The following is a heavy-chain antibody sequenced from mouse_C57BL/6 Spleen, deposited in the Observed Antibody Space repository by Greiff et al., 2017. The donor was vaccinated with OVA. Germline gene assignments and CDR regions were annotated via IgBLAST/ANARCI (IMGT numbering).Heavy chain of an antibody. V-gene: IGHV3-6*01. CDR2: ISYDGSN. CDR3: AKGLRRFDY. CDR1: GYSITSGYY. Sequence: EVQRVESGPGLVKPSQSLSLTCSVTGYSITSGYYWNWIRQFPGNKLEWMGYISYDGSNNYNPSLKNRISITRDTSKNQFFLKLNSVTTEDTATYYCAKGLRRFDYWGQGTTLTVSS. J-gene: IGHJ2*01. D-gene: IGHD2-2*01.